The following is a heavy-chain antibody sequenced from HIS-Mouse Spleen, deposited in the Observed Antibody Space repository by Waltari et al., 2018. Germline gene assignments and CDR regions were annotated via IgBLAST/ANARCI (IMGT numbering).Heavy chain of an antibody. D-gene: IGHD6-13*01. CDR3: AREIPYSSSWYDWYFDL. V-gene: IGHV4-39*07. CDR2: IYYRGST. J-gene: IGHJ2*01. Sequence: QLQLQESGPGLVKPSETLSLTCTVSGGSISSSSYYWGWIRQPPGKGREWIGSIYYRGSTYCNPSLKSRVTISVDTSKNQFSLKLSSVTAADTAVYYCAREIPYSSSWYDWYFDLWGRGTLVTVSS. CDR1: GGSISSSSYY.